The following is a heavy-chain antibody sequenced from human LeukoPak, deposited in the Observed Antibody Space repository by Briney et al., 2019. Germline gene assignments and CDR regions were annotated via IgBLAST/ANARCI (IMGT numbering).Heavy chain of an antibody. J-gene: IGHJ4*02. CDR1: GGTFSSYA. V-gene: IGHV1-69*13. Sequence: SVKVSCKASGGTFSSYAISWVRQAPGQGLEWMGGIIPIFCTANYAQKFQGRVTITADESTSTAYMELSSLRSEDTAVYYCARAPRNSSTMLDYWGQGTLVTVSS. CDR3: ARAPRNSSTMLDY. CDR2: IIPIFCTA. D-gene: IGHD1-14*01.